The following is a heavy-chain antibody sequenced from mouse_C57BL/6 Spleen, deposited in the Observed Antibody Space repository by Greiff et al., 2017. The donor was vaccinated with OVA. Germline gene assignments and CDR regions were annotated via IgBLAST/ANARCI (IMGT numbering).Heavy chain of an antibody. CDR3: ARGGDYDWFAY. J-gene: IGHJ3*01. D-gene: IGHD2-4*01. CDR1: GYTFTSYW. Sequence: QVQLQQPGAELVRPGTSVKLSCKASGYTFTSYWMHWVKQRPGQGLEWIGVIDPSDSYTNYNQKFKGKATLTVVTSSSTAYMQLSSLTTEDSAVYYCARGGDYDWFAYWGQGTLVTVSA. CDR2: IDPSDSYT. V-gene: IGHV1-59*01.